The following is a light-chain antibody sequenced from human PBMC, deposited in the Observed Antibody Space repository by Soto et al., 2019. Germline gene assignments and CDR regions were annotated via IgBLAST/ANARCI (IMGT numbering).Light chain of an antibody. CDR1: QTISSY. CDR3: QQRLTIPHT. J-gene: IGKJ4*01. V-gene: IGKV1-39*01. CDR2: AAS. Sequence: DIQMTQSPFSLSASVGDRVTITCRASQTISSYLDWYQQKPGKAPKLLIYAASTLQSGVPSRFSGSGSGTDFTLTISSLQPEDFATYYCQQRLTIPHTFGEGTKVEIK.